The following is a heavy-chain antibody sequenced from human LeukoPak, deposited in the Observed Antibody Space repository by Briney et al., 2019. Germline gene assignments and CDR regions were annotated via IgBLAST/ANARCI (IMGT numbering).Heavy chain of an antibody. V-gene: IGHV3-33*01. J-gene: IGHJ4*02. CDR3: ARARNNYDSSGYSALDC. D-gene: IGHD3-22*01. CDR1: GXLFSSHG. CDR2: IWYDGSNK. Sequence: GGSLRLSCAASSGXLFSSHGMRWVRQAPGKGLEWAAVIWYDGSNKWYADSVKGRFTISRDNSKNTLYLQMDSLRAEDTAVYYCARARNNYDSSGYSALDCWGQGTLVTVSS.